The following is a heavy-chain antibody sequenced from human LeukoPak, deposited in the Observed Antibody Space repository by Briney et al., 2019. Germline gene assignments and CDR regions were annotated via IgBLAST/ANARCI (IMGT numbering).Heavy chain of an antibody. Sequence: PGGSLRLSCAASGFTFSSYAMSWVRQAPGKGLEWVSAISGSGGSTYYADSVKGRFTISRDNSKNTLYLQMNSLRAEDTAVYYCAKGRGYSYAEWGYDAFDIWGQGTMVTVSS. D-gene: IGHD5-18*01. J-gene: IGHJ3*02. V-gene: IGHV3-23*01. CDR3: AKGRGYSYAEWGYDAFDI. CDR2: ISGSGGST. CDR1: GFTFSSYA.